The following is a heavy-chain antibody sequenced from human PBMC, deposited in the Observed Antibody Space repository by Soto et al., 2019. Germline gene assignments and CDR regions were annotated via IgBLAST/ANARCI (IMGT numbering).Heavy chain of an antibody. CDR1: GXTFSRXX. CDR2: IKQDGSEG. D-gene: IGHD2-2*01. Sequence: GGSLRLSCXASGXTFSRXXMSXXRQAPGKGLEWVAXIKQDGSEGYYVDSVKGRFTISRDNAKNSLYLQMNSLRAEDTAVYYCARGSAARYYHYYYYMDVWGKGTTVTVSS. CDR3: ARGSAARYYHYYYYMDV. J-gene: IGHJ6*03. V-gene: IGHV3-7*01.